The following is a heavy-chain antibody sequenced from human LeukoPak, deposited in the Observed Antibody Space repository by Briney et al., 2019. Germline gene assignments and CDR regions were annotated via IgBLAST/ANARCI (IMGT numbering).Heavy chain of an antibody. CDR2: FDPEDGET. CDR1: GYTLTELS. V-gene: IGHV1-24*01. Sequence: ASVKASCKVSGYTLTELSMHWVRQAPGKGLEWMGGFDPEDGETIYAQKFQGRVTMTEDTSTDTAYMELSSLRSEDTAVYYCATAKAVVTAISSLAYYYGMDVWGQGTTVTVSS. CDR3: ATAKAVVTAISSLAYYYGMDV. J-gene: IGHJ6*02. D-gene: IGHD2-21*02.